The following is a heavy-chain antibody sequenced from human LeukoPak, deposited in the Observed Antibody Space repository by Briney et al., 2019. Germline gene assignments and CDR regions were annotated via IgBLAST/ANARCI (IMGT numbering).Heavy chain of an antibody. J-gene: IGHJ3*02. CDR1: GGSISSGDYY. Sequence: SETLSLTCTVSGGSISSGDYYWSWIRQPPGKGLEWIGYIYYSGSIYYNPSLKSRVTISVDTSKNQFSLKLSSVTAADTAVYYCARYEPSDAFDIWGQGTMVTVSS. CDR2: IYYSGSI. CDR3: ARYEPSDAFDI. D-gene: IGHD1-14*01. V-gene: IGHV4-30-4*08.